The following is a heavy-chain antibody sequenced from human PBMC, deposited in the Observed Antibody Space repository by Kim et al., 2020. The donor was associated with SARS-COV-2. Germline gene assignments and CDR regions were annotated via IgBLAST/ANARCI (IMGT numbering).Heavy chain of an antibody. V-gene: IGHV1-18*04. Sequence: ASVKVSCKASGYTFTSYGISWVRQAPGQGLEWMGWISAYNGNTNYAQKLQGRVTMTTDTSTSTAYMELRSLRSDDTAVYYCARDRGVGAMAYNWFDPWGQGTLVTVSS. CDR1: GYTFTSYG. J-gene: IGHJ5*02. D-gene: IGHD1-26*01. CDR3: ARDRGVGAMAYNWFDP. CDR2: ISAYNGNT.